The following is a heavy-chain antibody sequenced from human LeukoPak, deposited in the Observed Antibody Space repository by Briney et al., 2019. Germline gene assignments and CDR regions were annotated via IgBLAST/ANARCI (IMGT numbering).Heavy chain of an antibody. D-gene: IGHD4-23*01. J-gene: IGHJ4*02. CDR2: VYYTGST. CDR3: ARVFYGGSLGFDY. CDR1: GGSINSYH. Sequence: SETLSLTCTVSGGSINSYHWSWIRRPPGKGLEWIGYVYYTGSTDYNPSLKSRVTMSVDTSKNQFSLNLTSVTAADTAIYYCARVFYGGSLGFDYWGQGILVTVSS. V-gene: IGHV4-59*01.